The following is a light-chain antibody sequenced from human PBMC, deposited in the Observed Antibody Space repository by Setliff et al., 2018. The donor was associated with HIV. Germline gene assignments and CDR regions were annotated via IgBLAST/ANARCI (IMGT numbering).Light chain of an antibody. CDR2: DVS. Sequence: QSVLTQPRSVSGSPGQSVTVSCTGSSSDVAAYNSVSWYQHHPGKAPKLIIYDVSRRPSGVPDRFSGSKSGTSASLAISGLRSEDEADYFCAAWDDSLSGSYVFGAGTKGTVL. V-gene: IGLV2-11*01. CDR1: SSDVAAYNS. J-gene: IGLJ1*01. CDR3: AAWDDSLSGSYV.